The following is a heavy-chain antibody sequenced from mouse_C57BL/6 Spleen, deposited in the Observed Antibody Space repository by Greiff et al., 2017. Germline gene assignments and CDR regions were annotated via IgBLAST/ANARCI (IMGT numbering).Heavy chain of an antibody. Sequence: QVQLQQSGAELVTPGASVKLSCKASGYTFTEYTIHWVKQRSGQGLEWIGWFYPGSGRIKYNEKFKDKATLTAANSSSTEYMELTRVPCKDSAVYFCARHEEGYGNFYAMDYWGQGTSVTVSS. CDR3: ARHEEGYGNFYAMDY. V-gene: IGHV1-62-2*01. CDR1: GYTFTEYT. J-gene: IGHJ4*01. D-gene: IGHD2-1*01. CDR2: FYPGSGRI.